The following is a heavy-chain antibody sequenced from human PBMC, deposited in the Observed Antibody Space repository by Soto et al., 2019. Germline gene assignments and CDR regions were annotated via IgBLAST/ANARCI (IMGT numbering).Heavy chain of an antibody. J-gene: IGHJ5*02. CDR1: GFTFSSYA. Sequence: GGSLRLSCAASGFTFSSYAMSWVRQAPGKGLEWVSAISGSGGSTYYADSVKGRFTISRDKSKNTLFLQMNSLRAEDTAVYYCAKEEVYYDILTGYYRGVDPWGQGTLVTVSS. CDR3: AKEEVYYDILTGYYRGVDP. CDR2: ISGSGGST. V-gene: IGHV3-23*01. D-gene: IGHD3-9*01.